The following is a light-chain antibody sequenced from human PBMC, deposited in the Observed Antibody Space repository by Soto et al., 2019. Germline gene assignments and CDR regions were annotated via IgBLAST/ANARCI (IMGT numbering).Light chain of an antibody. CDR2: ENN. Sequence: QAVLTQPPSVSAAPGQKVTISCSGSSSNIGNNYVSWYQQIPGTAPKLLIYENNKRPSGIPDRFSGSKSGTSATLGITGLQTGDEADYYCETWDSSLSAGVFGGGTKLTGL. CDR1: SSNIGNNY. J-gene: IGLJ3*02. V-gene: IGLV1-51*02. CDR3: ETWDSSLSAGV.